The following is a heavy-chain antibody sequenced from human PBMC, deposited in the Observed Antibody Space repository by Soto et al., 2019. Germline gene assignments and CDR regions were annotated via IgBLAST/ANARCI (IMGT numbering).Heavy chain of an antibody. V-gene: IGHV1-69*01. Sequence: QVQLVQSGAEVKKPGSSVKVSCKASGGTFSSYAISWVRQAPGQGLEWMGGIIPIFGTANYAQKFQGRVTITADECTSTAYMELSSLRSEDTAVYYCASFSGGLDSSGYLYYFDYWGQGTLVTVSS. D-gene: IGHD3-22*01. J-gene: IGHJ4*02. CDR3: ASFSGGLDSSGYLYYFDY. CDR2: IIPIFGTA. CDR1: GGTFSSYA.